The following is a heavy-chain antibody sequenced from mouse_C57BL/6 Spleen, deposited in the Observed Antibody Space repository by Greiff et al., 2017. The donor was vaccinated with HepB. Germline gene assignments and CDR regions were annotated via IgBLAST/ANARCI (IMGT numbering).Heavy chain of an antibody. CDR2: IRNKANNHAT. D-gene: IGHD1-1*01. CDR1: GFTFSDAW. J-gene: IGHJ4*01. CDR3: TTGSSSYAMDY. Sequence: EVKLVESGGGLVQPGGSMKLSCAASGFTFSDAWMDWVLQSPEKGLEWVAEIRNKANNHATYYAESVKGRFTISRDDSKSSVYLQMNSLRAEDTGIYYCTTGSSSYAMDYWGQGTSVTVSS. V-gene: IGHV6-6*01.